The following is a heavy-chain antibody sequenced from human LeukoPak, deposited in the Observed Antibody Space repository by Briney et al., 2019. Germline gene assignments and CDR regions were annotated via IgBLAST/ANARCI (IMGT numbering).Heavy chain of an antibody. D-gene: IGHD1-1*01. CDR2: IYSGGST. J-gene: IGHJ5*02. CDR1: GFTVSSNY. Sequence: GGSLRLPCAASGFTVSSNYMSWVRQAPGKGLEWVSVIYSGGSTYYADSVKGRFTISRDDSKNTLYLQMTGLRVDDTAIYYCVRGNGNVGGRLDPWGQGAWVIVSS. V-gene: IGHV3-53*01. CDR3: VRGNGNVGGRLDP.